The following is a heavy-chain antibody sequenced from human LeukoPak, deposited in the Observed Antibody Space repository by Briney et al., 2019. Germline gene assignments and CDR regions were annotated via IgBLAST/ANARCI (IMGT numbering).Heavy chain of an antibody. CDR3: AGSYAGNSPFDY. D-gene: IGHD4-23*01. CDR2: INTDGSGT. V-gene: IGHV3-74*01. CDR1: GFTFSSYW. J-gene: IGHJ4*02. Sequence: PGGSLRLSCAASGFTFSSYWMHWVRQAPGKALVWVSRINTDGSGTTYADSVKGRFTISRDNAKTTLYLQMNSLRAEDTAVYYCAGSYAGNSPFDYWGQGTLVTVSS.